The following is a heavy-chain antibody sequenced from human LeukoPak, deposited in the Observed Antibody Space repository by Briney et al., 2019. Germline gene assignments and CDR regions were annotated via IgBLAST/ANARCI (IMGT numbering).Heavy chain of an antibody. CDR1: GFTFSSYS. D-gene: IGHD6-19*01. Sequence: PGGSLRLSCAASGFTFSSYSMNWVRQAPGKGLEWVSYISSSSSTIYYADSVKGRFTISRDNAKNSLYLQMNSLRAEDTAVYYCARDRGIAVADYFDYWGQGTLVTVSS. CDR2: ISSSSSTI. V-gene: IGHV3-48*01. J-gene: IGHJ4*02. CDR3: ARDRGIAVADYFDY.